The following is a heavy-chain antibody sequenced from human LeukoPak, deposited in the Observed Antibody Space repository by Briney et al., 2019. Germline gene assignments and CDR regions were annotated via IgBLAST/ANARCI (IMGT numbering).Heavy chain of an antibody. D-gene: IGHD1-26*01. Sequence: SETLSLTCTVSGGYVGSSTYYWGWIRQPPGKGLEWIGSIYYSGSTYYNPSLKSRITISVDTSKNQFSLKLSSVTAADTAVYYCARRWRGGSYYDWFDPWGQGTLVTVSS. V-gene: IGHV4-39*01. J-gene: IGHJ5*02. CDR1: GGYVGSSTYY. CDR3: ARRWRGGSYYDWFDP. CDR2: IYYSGST.